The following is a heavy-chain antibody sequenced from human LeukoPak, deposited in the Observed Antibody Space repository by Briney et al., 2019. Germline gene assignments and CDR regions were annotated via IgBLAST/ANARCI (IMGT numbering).Heavy chain of an antibody. CDR3: SVSIVAVPFFDN. CDR2: ARNKANNYST. J-gene: IGHJ4*02. D-gene: IGHD1-26*01. V-gene: IGHV3-72*01. CDR1: GFIFSDHY. Sequence: GGSLRLSCAASGFIFSDHYMNWVRQAPGKGLEWVGRARNKANNYSTEYAASVRGRFTISRDDSQNSLYLRMNSLKPEDTAVYFCSVSIVAVPFFDNWGQGTLVTVSS.